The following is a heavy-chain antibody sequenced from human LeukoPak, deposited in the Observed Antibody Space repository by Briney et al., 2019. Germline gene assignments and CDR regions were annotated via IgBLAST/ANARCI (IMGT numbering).Heavy chain of an antibody. CDR2: IIPIFGTA. V-gene: IGHV1-69*06. CDR3: ARDKRGSSWYYNWFDP. Sequence: ASVKVSCKASGGTFSSYAISWVRQAPGQGLEWMGGIIPIFGTANYAQKFQGRVTITADKSTSTAYMELSSLRSEDTAVYYCARDKRGSSWYYNWFDPWGQGTLVTVSS. CDR1: GGTFSSYA. J-gene: IGHJ5*02. D-gene: IGHD6-13*01.